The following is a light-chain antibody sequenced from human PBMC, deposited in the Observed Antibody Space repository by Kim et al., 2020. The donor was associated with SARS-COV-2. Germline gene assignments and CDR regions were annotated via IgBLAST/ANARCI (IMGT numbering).Light chain of an antibody. CDR1: GLRIDY. Sequence: VALGRKVRITCQGHGLRIDYATWYQQRPGQAPIVVIYGKHNRPSGTPDRFSGSSSGETASLTITGTQAGNKADYYCNSRVSTDNVLFGGGTQLIV. CDR3: NSRVSTDNVL. V-gene: IGLV3-19*01. CDR2: GKH. J-gene: IGLJ2*01.